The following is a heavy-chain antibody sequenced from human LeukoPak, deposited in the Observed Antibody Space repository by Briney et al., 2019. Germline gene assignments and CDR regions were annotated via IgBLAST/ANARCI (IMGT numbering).Heavy chain of an antibody. Sequence: GGSLRLSCAASGFTFSYYSMNWVRQAPGKGLEWVSSISSSSSYIYYADSVKGRFTISRDNAKNSLYLQMNSLRAEDTAVYYCAKSNGGIFEDVDYWGQGTLVTVSS. CDR1: GFTFSYYS. D-gene: IGHD3-3*01. V-gene: IGHV3-21*04. CDR2: ISSSSSYI. CDR3: AKSNGGIFEDVDY. J-gene: IGHJ4*02.